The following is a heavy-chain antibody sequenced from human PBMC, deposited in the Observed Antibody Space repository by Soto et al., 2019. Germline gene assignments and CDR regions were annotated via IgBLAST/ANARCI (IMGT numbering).Heavy chain of an antibody. V-gene: IGHV3-48*03. D-gene: IGHD6-13*01. CDR2: ISSSGSTI. CDR1: GFTFSSYE. Sequence: GGSLRLSCATSGFTFSSYEMNWVRQAPGKGLEWVSYISSSGSTIYYADSVKGRFTISRDNAKNSLYLQMDSLRAEDTAVYYCARDREAGSFFPYYYGMDVWGQGTTVTV. J-gene: IGHJ6*02. CDR3: ARDREAGSFFPYYYGMDV.